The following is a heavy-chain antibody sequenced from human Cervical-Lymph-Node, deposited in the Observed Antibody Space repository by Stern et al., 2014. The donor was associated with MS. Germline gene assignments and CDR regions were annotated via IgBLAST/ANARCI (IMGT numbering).Heavy chain of an antibody. CDR3: AKEVQYCSDTRCYFSFDD. D-gene: IGHD2-2*01. CDR1: AFTFSSYT. J-gene: IGHJ4*02. Sequence: VQLVESGGGLVRPGGSLRLSCAASAFTFSSYTMTWVRQAPGKGLEWVSSISSSRTYIYYADSVKGRFTISRDNAKNSVYLQMNSLRAEDTAVYYCAKEVQYCSDTRCYFSFDDWGQGTLVTVSS. V-gene: IGHV3-21*01. CDR2: ISSSRTYI.